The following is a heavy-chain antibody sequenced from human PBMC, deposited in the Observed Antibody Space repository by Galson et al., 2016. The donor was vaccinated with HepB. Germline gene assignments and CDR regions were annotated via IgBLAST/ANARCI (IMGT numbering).Heavy chain of an antibody. CDR1: GFTFSSYW. Sequence: SLRLSCAASGFTFSSYWMSWVRQAPGKGLEWISYISSSSSSMYYADSVKGRFTISRDNAKNSLYLQMNSLRDEDTAVYYCVKGSATIDCWGQRTLVTASS. CDR3: VKGSATIDC. CDR2: ISSSSSSM. V-gene: IGHV3-48*02. J-gene: IGHJ4*02.